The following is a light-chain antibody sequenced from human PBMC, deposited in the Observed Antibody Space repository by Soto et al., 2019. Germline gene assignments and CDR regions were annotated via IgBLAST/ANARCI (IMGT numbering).Light chain of an antibody. Sequence: QSVLTQPPSASATPGQEVTISCSGSYSNVGDNYVYWYQQVPGTAPKLLIYRHNLRPSGVPDRYSASKSGSSACLAISVLRSGEEADYYCAAWDDNLRGWMFGGGTQLTVL. CDR1: YSNVGDNY. CDR3: AAWDDNLRGWM. J-gene: IGLJ3*02. V-gene: IGLV1-47*01. CDR2: RHN.